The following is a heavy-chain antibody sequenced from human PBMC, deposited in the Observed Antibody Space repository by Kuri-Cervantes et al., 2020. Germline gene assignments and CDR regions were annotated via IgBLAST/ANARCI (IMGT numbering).Heavy chain of an antibody. CDR3: ARGEVTNYYYYGMDV. CDR2: ISYDGSNK. CDR1: GFTFSSYA. J-gene: IGHJ6*02. V-gene: IGHV3-30*04. D-gene: IGHD3-3*01. Sequence: GGSLRLSCAASGFTFSSYAMHWVRQAPGKGLEWVAVISYDGSNKYYADSVKGRFTISRDNSKNTLYLQMNSLRAEDTAVYYCARGEVTNYYYYGMDVWGQGTTVTVSS.